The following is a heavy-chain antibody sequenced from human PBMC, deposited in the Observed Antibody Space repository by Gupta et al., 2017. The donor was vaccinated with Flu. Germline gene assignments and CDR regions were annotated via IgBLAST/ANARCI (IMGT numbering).Heavy chain of an antibody. J-gene: IGHJ2*01. CDR1: AFPFTVAW. Sequence: QVVESGGRLVKPGGALRHTCTGSAFPFTVAWMRCVRQAPGKGLEFVARFKRHSDGGTSHYAESVEGRFTISREDSKDTAYRHMESLRIEDSARYFCTTGQLWGRGVQVTV. D-gene: IGHD6-13*01. CDR2: FKRHSDGGTS. V-gene: IGHV3-15*05. CDR3: TTGQL.